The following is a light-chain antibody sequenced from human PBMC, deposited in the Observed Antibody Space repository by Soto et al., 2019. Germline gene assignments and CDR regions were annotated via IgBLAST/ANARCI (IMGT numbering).Light chain of an antibody. J-gene: IGKJ1*01. CDR1: QSISTW. V-gene: IGKV1-5*03. CDR3: QQYNFYSRT. CDR2: KAS. Sequence: DIQMTQSPSTLSASVGDTVTITCRASQSISTWLAWYQQKPGKVPKLLIYKASSLQSGVPSRFSGIGSGTEFTLTISSLQPDDFATYYCQQYNFYSRTFGRGTKVEIK.